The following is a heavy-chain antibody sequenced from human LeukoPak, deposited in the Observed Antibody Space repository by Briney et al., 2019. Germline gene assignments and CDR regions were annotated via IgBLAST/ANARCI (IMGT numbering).Heavy chain of an antibody. CDR1: GFTFSSYW. CDR3: VRGCTNGACNIGGFDN. Sequence: PGGSLRLSCAVSGFTFSSYWTHSVRQPPGKGLVWVSRVSTDGSSTSYAASVKGRFTISRDNAKNTLYLQLNSLRTEDTGVFYCVRGCTNGACNIGGFDNWGQGTLVTVSS. J-gene: IGHJ4*02. V-gene: IGHV3-74*01. CDR2: VSTDGSST. D-gene: IGHD2-8*01.